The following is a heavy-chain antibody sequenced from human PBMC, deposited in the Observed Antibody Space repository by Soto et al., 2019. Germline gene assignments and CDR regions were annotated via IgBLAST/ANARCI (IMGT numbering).Heavy chain of an antibody. V-gene: IGHV3-30-3*01. CDR3: ARPDSSPPTYFDY. J-gene: IGHJ4*02. D-gene: IGHD6-13*01. CDR2: ISYDGSNK. Sequence: QVQLEESGGGVVQPGRSLRLSCAASGFTFSSYAMHWVRQAPGKGLEWVAVISYDGSNKYYADSVKGRFTISRDNSKNTLYLQMNSLRAEDTAVYYCARPDSSPPTYFDYWGQGTLVTVSS. CDR1: GFTFSSYA.